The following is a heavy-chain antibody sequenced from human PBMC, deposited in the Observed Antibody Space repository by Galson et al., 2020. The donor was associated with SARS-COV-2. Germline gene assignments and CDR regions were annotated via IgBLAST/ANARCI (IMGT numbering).Heavy chain of an antibody. D-gene: IGHD5-18*01. V-gene: IGHV4-31*01. CDR1: GGSISSGGYY. CDR2: IYYSGST. Sequence: SQTLSLTCTVSGGSISSGGYYWSWIRQHPGKGLEWLGYIYYSGSTYYNPSLKSLVTISVDTSKNQFSLKLSSVTAADTAVYYCARGEGYSYGAPGFDPWGQGTLVTVSS. J-gene: IGHJ5*02. CDR3: ARGEGYSYGAPGFDP.